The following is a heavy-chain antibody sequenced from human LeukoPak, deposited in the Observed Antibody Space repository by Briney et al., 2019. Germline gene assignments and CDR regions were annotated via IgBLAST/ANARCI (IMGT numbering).Heavy chain of an antibody. CDR2: INPDGGGT. D-gene: IGHD3-3*01. CDR3: AGRGVVIEGYGMDV. Sequence: ASVKVSCKASGGTFSSYAISWVRQAPGQGLEWMGWINPDGGGTDYAQKFQGRVTLTRDTPTSTAYMGLTRLDSDDTAVYYCAGRGVVIEGYGMDVWGQGTTVTVSS. CDR1: GGTFSSYA. J-gene: IGHJ6*02. V-gene: IGHV1-2*02.